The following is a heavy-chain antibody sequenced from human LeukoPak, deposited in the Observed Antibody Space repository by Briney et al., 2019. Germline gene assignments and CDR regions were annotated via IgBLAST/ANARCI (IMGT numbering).Heavy chain of an antibody. CDR1: GGTFSSYA. CDR2: IIPIFGTA. J-gene: IGHJ4*02. CDR3: GVDIVVVPAAMGSHRSVDY. Sequence: SVKVSCKASGGTFSSYAISWVRQAPGQGLEWMGGIIPIFGTANYAQKFQGRVTITTDESTSTAYMELSSLRSEDTAVYYCGVDIVVVPAAMGSHRSVDYWGQGTLVTVSS. V-gene: IGHV1-69*05. D-gene: IGHD2-2*03.